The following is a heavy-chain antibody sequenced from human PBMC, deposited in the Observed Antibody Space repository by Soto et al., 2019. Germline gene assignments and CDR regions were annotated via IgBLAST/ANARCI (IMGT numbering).Heavy chain of an antibody. CDR2: IIPRSATS. Sequence: GASVKVSCKASGDTFSTYSITWMRQAPGQGLEWMGGIIPRSATSNYAQKFQGRVTITADESTNTAYMELSSLRSEDTAVYYCARDVGYGLIDYWGQGTLVTVSS. CDR3: ARDVGYGLIDY. V-gene: IGHV1-69*13. J-gene: IGHJ4*02. D-gene: IGHD5-18*01. CDR1: GDTFSTYS.